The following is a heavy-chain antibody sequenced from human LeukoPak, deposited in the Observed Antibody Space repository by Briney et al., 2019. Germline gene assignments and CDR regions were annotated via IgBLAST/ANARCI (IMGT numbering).Heavy chain of an antibody. J-gene: IGHJ4*02. CDR1: GGSISSDNW. V-gene: IGHV4-4*02. CDR2: IYHSGRA. CDR3: ARGPTVTTDY. Sequence: PSETLSLTCAVSGGSISSDNWWIWVRQPPGKGLEWIGEIYHSGRANYNPSLKSRANMSVDKSKNQFSLSLSSVTAADTAVYYCARGPTVTTDYWGQGTLVTVSS. D-gene: IGHD4-17*01.